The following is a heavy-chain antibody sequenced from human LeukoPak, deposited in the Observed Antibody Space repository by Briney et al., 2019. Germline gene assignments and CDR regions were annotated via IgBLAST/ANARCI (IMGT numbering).Heavy chain of an antibody. CDR2: IEPDETTK. J-gene: IGHJ4*02. CDR3: VRQSTGLDY. CDR1: GFTFSTHI. D-gene: IGHD5/OR15-5a*01. Sequence: GGSLRLSCATSGFTFSTHIMHWVRQAPGKGLEWVAVIEPDETTKYHADSVKGRFTISRDNSENTLYLQLDSLRSEDTGLYYCVRQSTGLDYWGQGTLVTVSS. V-gene: IGHV3-30-3*01.